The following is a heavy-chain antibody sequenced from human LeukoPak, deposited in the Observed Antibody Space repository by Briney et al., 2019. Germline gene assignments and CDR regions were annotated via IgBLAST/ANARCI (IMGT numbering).Heavy chain of an antibody. Sequence: GKSLRLSCVASGFSFSDSVIHWVRQAPGKGLEWVSSISSSSYIYYADSVKGRFTISRDNAKNSLYLQMNSLRAEDTAVYYCAREEDEALDYWGQGTLVTVSS. CDR3: AREEDEALDY. D-gene: IGHD2-15*01. CDR1: GFSFSDSV. J-gene: IGHJ4*02. V-gene: IGHV3-69-1*01. CDR2: ISSSSYI.